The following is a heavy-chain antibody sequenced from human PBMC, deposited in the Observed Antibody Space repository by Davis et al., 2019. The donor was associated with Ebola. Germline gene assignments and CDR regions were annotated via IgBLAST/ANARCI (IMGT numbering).Heavy chain of an antibody. J-gene: IGHJ3*02. CDR3: ARDVHRDGYCDAFDI. Sequence: GESLKISCAASGFSFSSYGMHWVRQAPGKGLEWVAVISYDGSDKYYADSVKGRFTISRDNSKNTLYLQMNSLRAEDTAVYYCARDVHRDGYCDAFDIWGQGTLVTVSS. V-gene: IGHV3-30*03. D-gene: IGHD5-24*01. CDR1: GFSFSSYG. CDR2: ISYDGSDK.